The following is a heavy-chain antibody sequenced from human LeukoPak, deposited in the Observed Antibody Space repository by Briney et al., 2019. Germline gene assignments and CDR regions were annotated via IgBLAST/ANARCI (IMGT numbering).Heavy chain of an antibody. CDR2: MYPNGLS. CDR3: TRYASGYYWFDP. J-gene: IGHJ5*02. CDR1: GGSISSNLYA. Sequence: PSETLSLTCTVSGGSISSNLYAWTWIRQPPGKGLQWIGYMYPNGLSFYNPSLKSRVTISIDKNQFTLKLTSLTAADTAVYYCTRYASGYYWFDPWGQGTLVTVSS. D-gene: IGHD3-10*01. V-gene: IGHV4-30-2*01.